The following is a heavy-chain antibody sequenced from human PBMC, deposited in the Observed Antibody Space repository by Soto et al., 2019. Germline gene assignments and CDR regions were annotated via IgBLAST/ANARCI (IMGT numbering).Heavy chain of an antibody. CDR3: TTDLWRIAVVVGSTGYFNP. V-gene: IGHV3-15*01. CDR1: GFTLSDAW. J-gene: IGHJ5*02. D-gene: IGHD2-15*01. Sequence: VGSLRLSCAASGFTLSDAWMSWVRQAPGKGLDWVGRIKSKSDGGTTEYAAPVRGRFTISRDDSKNTLYLQMNSLKTEDTAVYYCTTDLWRIAVVVGSTGYFNPWGQGTPVTVSS. CDR2: IKSKSDGGTT.